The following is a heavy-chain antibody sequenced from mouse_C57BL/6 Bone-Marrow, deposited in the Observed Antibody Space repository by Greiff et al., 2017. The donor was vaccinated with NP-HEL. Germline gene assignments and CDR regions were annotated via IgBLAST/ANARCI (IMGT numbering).Heavy chain of an antibody. CDR3: ARNGYYYGSPLAY. Sequence: QVHVKQPGAELVRPGSSVKLSCKASGYTFTSYWMHWVKQRPIQGLEWIGNIDPSDSETHYNQKFKDKATLTVDKSSSTAYMQLSSLTSEDSAVYYCARNGYYYGSPLAYWGQGTLVTVSA. CDR1: GYTFTSYW. D-gene: IGHD1-1*01. CDR2: IDPSDSET. V-gene: IGHV1-52*01. J-gene: IGHJ3*01.